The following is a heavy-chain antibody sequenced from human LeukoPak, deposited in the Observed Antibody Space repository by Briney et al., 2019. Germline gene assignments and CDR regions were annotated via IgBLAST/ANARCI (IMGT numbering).Heavy chain of an antibody. CDR1: GDSVSSNSVT. D-gene: IGHD2-2*01. CDR2: TYYRSTCYN. CDR3: ARRLTQYDCFDP. J-gene: IGHJ5*02. Sequence: SQTLSLTCAISGDSVSSNSVTWNWIRQSPSRGLEWLGRTYYRSTCYNDYAVSVRGRITVNPDTSKNQFSLHLNSVTPEDTAVYYCARRLTQYDCFDPWGQGILVTVSS. V-gene: IGHV6-1*01.